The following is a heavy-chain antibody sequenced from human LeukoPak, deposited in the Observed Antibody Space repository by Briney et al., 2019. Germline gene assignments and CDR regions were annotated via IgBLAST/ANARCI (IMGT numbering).Heavy chain of an antibody. D-gene: IGHD3-9*01. J-gene: IGHJ3*02. CDR2: IYYSGST. CDR3: ARGDVLRYFDWLLSTRDAFDI. V-gene: IGHV4-59*01. CDR1: GGSISSYY. Sequence: SETLSLTCTVSGGSISSYYWSWIRQPPGKGLEWIGYIYYSGSTNYNPSLKSRVTISVDTSKNQFSLKLSSVTAADTAVYYCARGDVLRYFDWLLSTRDAFDIWGQGTMVTVSS.